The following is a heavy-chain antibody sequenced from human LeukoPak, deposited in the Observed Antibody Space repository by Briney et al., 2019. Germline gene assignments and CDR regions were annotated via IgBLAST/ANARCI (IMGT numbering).Heavy chain of an antibody. CDR2: ISGSGGST. Sequence: GGSLRLSCAASGFTFSSYAMSWVRQAPGKGLEWVSAISGSGGSTYYADSVKGRFTISRDNSKNTLYLQMNSLRAEDMAVYYCAKDESQWELWRVVSTNFDYWGQGTLVTVSS. CDR3: AKDESQWELWRVVSTNFDY. D-gene: IGHD1-26*01. V-gene: IGHV3-23*01. CDR1: GFTFSSYA. J-gene: IGHJ4*02.